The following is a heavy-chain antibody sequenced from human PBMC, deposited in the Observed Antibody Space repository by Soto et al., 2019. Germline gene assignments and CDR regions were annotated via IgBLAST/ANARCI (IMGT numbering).Heavy chain of an antibody. Sequence: SETLSLTCAVSGYSISSSNWWGWIRQPPGKGLEWVGYIYYSGSTYYNPSLKSRVTMSVDTSKNQFSLKLSSVTAVDTAVYYCARVEYSGYERIFDYWGQGTLVTVSS. V-gene: IGHV4-28*01. CDR1: GYSISSSNW. J-gene: IGHJ4*02. CDR3: ARVEYSGYERIFDY. CDR2: IYYSGST. D-gene: IGHD5-12*01.